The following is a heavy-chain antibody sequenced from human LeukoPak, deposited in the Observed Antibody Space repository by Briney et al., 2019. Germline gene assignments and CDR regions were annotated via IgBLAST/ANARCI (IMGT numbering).Heavy chain of an antibody. CDR3: ARDGGIIRFGGQDV. V-gene: IGHV3-23*01. Sequence: PGGSLRLSCAASGFTFSGYAMSWVRQAPGKGLEWVSVIGYSGGTPFYTESVKGRFTISRDNSKNTLYLQMNSLRVEDTAVYYCARDGGIIRFGGQDVWGQGTTVTVS. D-gene: IGHD3-16*01. J-gene: IGHJ6*02. CDR1: GFTFSGYA. CDR2: IGYSGGTP.